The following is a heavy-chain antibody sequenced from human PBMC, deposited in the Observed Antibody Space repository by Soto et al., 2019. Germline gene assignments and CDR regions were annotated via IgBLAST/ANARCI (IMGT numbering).Heavy chain of an antibody. Sequence: GGSLRLSCAASGFTFSNYGMHWVRQAPGKGLEWVAVISYDGSNKYYADSVKGRFTISRDNSKNTLYLQMNSLRAEDTAVYYCAHFDWFIDYWGQGTLVTVSS. CDR3: AHFDWFIDY. D-gene: IGHD3-9*01. CDR2: ISYDGSNK. V-gene: IGHV3-30*03. CDR1: GFTFSNYG. J-gene: IGHJ4*02.